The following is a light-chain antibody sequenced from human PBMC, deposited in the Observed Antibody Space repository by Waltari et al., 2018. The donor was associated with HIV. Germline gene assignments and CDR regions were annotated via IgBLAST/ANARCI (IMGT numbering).Light chain of an antibody. J-gene: IGKJ1*01. CDR1: QSVSSN. CDR2: GAS. V-gene: IGKV3-15*01. CDR3: QQYNNWPQT. Sequence: EIVMTQSTAPLPVSPGERATLSSRASQSVSSNLAWYQQKPGQAPRLLIHGASTRATGIPARFSGSGSGTEFTLTISSLQSEDFAVYYCQQYNNWPQTFGQGTKVEIK.